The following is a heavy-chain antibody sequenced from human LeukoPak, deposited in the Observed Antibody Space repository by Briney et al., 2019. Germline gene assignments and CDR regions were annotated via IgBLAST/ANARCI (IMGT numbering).Heavy chain of an antibody. J-gene: IGHJ4*02. CDR1: GFTFRSYA. CDR3: AKASRYQLLYGYFDY. D-gene: IGHD2-2*02. Sequence: GRSLRLSCAASGFTFRSYAMHWVRQAPGKGLEWVAVISYDGSNKYYADSVKGRFTISRDNSKNTLYLQMNSLRAEDTAVYYCAKASRYQLLYGYFDYWGQGTLVTVSS. V-gene: IGHV3-30*04. CDR2: ISYDGSNK.